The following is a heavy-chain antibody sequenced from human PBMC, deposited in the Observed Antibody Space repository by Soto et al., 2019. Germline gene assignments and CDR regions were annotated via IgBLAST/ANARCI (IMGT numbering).Heavy chain of an antibody. J-gene: IGHJ6*02. CDR2: IIPIFGTA. CDR3: ARDGGYSYVDYYYGMDV. Sequence: SVKVSCKASGGTFSSYAISWVRQAPGQGLEWMGGIIPIFGTANYAQKFQGRVTITADESTSTAYMELSSLRSEDTAVYYCARDGGYSYVDYYYGMDVWGQGTTVTVSS. V-gene: IGHV1-69*13. CDR1: GGTFSSYA. D-gene: IGHD5-18*01.